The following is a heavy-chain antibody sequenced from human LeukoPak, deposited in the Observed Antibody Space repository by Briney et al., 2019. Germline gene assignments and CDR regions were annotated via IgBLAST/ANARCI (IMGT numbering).Heavy chain of an antibody. D-gene: IGHD2/OR15-2a*01. J-gene: IGHJ3*02. Sequence: PGGSLRLSCAASGFNFNNYNMNWVRQAPGKGLEWVSYITLSSSTTYYADSVKGRFTISRDNSKNTLYVQMNSLRAEDTAVYYCAKAIVLLISGNAFDIWGQGTMVTVSS. CDR2: ITLSSSTT. V-gene: IGHV3-48*01. CDR3: AKAIVLLISGNAFDI. CDR1: GFNFNNYN.